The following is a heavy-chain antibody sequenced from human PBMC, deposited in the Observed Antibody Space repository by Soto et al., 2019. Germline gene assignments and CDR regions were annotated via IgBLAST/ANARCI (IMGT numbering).Heavy chain of an antibody. CDR1: GGSISSGGYS. Sequence: SETLSLTCAVSGGSISSGGYSWSWIRQPPGKGLEWIGYMYHSGSTYYNPSLKSRVTISVDTSKNQFSLKLSSVTAADTAVYYCARGSSGWSVYYYFDYWGQGTLVTVSS. D-gene: IGHD6-19*01. CDR2: MYHSGST. J-gene: IGHJ4*02. V-gene: IGHV4-30-2*01. CDR3: ARGSSGWSVYYYFDY.